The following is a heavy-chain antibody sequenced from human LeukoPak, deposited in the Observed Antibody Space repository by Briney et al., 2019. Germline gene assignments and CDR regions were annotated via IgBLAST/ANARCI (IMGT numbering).Heavy chain of an antibody. CDR2: IFYSGNT. CDR3: ARANGYGLLDC. D-gene: IGHD5-18*01. CDR1: GGSISSSTYY. J-gene: IGHJ4*02. V-gene: IGHV4-39*07. Sequence: SETLSLTCSVSGGSISSSTYYGGWIRQPPGKGLEWIGSIFYSGNTYYNPSLKSRVTISIDTSKNQFSLKLSSVTAADTAVYYCARANGYGLLDCWGQGTLVTVSS.